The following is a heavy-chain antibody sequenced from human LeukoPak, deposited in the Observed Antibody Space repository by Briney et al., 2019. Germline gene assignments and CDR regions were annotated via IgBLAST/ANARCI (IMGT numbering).Heavy chain of an antibody. J-gene: IGHJ5*02. CDR3: ASTRRGGGNWFDP. D-gene: IGHD4-23*01. CDR2: IKQDGSEK. Sequence: GGSLRLSCAASGFDFSNYWMYWVRQAPGKGLEWVANIKQDGSEKYYVDSVRGRFTISRDNAKNSLSLQMNSLRAEDTAVYYCASTRRGGGNWFDPWGQGTLVTVSS. CDR1: GFDFSNYW. V-gene: IGHV3-7*01.